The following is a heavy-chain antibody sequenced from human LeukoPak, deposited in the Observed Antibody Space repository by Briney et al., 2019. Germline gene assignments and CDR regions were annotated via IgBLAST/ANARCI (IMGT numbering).Heavy chain of an antibody. CDR2: ISGYNDDT. J-gene: IGHJ3*02. V-gene: IGHV1-18*01. CDR3: AKDFYNSGGRWYDCFDI. CDR1: GYTFSNFG. D-gene: IGHD2-15*01. Sequence: ASVKVSCKASGYTFSNFGISWVRQAPGQGLEGMGWISGYNDDTHYAQKFQGRVTMTTDTSTNTAYMDLRSLRSDDTAMYYCAKDFYNSGGRWYDCFDIWGQGTMVTVSS.